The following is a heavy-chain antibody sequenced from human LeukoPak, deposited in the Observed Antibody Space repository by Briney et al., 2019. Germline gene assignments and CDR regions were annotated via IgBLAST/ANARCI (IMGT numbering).Heavy chain of an antibody. CDR1: GFTFSSYN. CDR3: ARGVKDYSDY. Sequence: PGGSLRLSCAASGFTFSSYNMNWVRQAPGKGLEWVSSISSTSRSYIYYADSVKGRFTISRDNAKNSLYLQMNSLRAEDTAVYYCARGVKDYSDYWGQGTLVTVSS. J-gene: IGHJ4*02. V-gene: IGHV3-21*01. CDR2: ISSTSRSYI.